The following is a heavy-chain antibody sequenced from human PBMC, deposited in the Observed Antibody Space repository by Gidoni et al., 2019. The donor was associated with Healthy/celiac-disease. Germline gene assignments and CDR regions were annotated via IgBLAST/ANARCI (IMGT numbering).Heavy chain of an antibody. CDR3: ARELGYCTNGVCYGPRPAYGMDV. V-gene: IGHV1-2*02. CDR1: GYTFTGYY. J-gene: IGHJ6*02. CDR2: IKPNSGGT. D-gene: IGHD2-8*01. Sequence: QVQLVQSGAEVKKPGASVKVSCKASGYTFTGYYLHWVRQAPGQGLEWMGWIKPNSGGTNYAQKFQGRVTMTRDTSISTAYMELSRLRSDDTAVYYCARELGYCTNGVCYGPRPAYGMDVWGQGTTVTVSS.